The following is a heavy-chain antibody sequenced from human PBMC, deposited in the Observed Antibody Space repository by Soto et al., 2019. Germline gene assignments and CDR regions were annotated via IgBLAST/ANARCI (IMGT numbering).Heavy chain of an antibody. V-gene: IGHV3-23*01. Sequence: GGSLRLSCAASGFTFSSYAMSWVRQAPGKGLEWVSAISGSGGSTYYADSVKGRFTISRDNSKNTLYLQMNSLRAEDTAVYYCAKQAVVVPGSRGWYDYFDYWGQGTLVTVSS. CDR3: AKQAVVVPGSRGWYDYFDY. D-gene: IGHD6-19*01. CDR1: GFTFSSYA. J-gene: IGHJ4*02. CDR2: ISGSGGST.